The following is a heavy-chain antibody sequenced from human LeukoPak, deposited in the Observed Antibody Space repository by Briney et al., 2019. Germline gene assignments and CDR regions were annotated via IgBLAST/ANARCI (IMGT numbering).Heavy chain of an antibody. CDR3: AKGLLGYIRGYYGSEIPNDAFDI. J-gene: IGHJ3*02. CDR2: ISYDGSNK. D-gene: IGHD3-10*01. CDR1: GFTFSSYG. V-gene: IGHV3-30*18. Sequence: GGSLRLSCAASGFTFSSYGMHWVRQAPGKGLEWVAVISYDGSNKYYADSVKGRFTISRDNSKNTLYLQMNSLRAEDTAVYYCAKGLLGYIRGYYGSEIPNDAFDIWGQGTMVTVSS.